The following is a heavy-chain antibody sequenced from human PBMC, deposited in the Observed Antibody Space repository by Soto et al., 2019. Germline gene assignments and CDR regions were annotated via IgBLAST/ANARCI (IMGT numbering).Heavy chain of an antibody. CDR2: ISAYNGNT. V-gene: IGHV1-18*01. CDR1: GYTFTSYG. CDR3: ARDVLLWFGELLDPLDY. D-gene: IGHD3-10*01. J-gene: IGHJ4*02. Sequence: QVQLVQSGAEVKKPGASVKVSCKASGYTFTSYGISWVRQAPGQGLEWMGWISAYNGNTNYPQKLQGRVTMTTDTSTSTAYMELRSLRSDDTAVYYCARDVLLWFGELLDPLDYWGQGTLVTVSS.